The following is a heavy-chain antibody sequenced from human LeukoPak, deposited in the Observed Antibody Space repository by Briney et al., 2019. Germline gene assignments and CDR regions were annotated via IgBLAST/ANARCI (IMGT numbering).Heavy chain of an antibody. CDR2: IYYSGST. V-gene: IGHV4-59*01. CDR3: ARGGGRYCSSTSCYHHPIDY. J-gene: IGHJ4*02. CDR1: GGSISSYY. D-gene: IGHD2-2*01. Sequence: SETLSLTCTVSGGSISSYYWSWIRQPPGKGLEWIGYIYYSGSTNYNPSLKSRVTISVDTSKNQFSLKLSSVTAADTAVYYCARGGGRYCSSTSCYHHPIDYWGQGTLVTVSS.